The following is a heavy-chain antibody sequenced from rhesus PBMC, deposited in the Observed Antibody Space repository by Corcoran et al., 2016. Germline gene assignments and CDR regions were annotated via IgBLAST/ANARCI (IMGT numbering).Heavy chain of an antibody. D-gene: IGHD6-37*01. CDR3: AKVPGGGGWLVTVDS. J-gene: IGHJ4*01. V-gene: IGHV3S5*01. CDR1: GFPFRDYG. Sequence: EVHLAESGGGLVQPGGCLRLPCAASGFPFRDYGMIWVRQAPGKGLEWVSFISYGGDSTYYADSVKGRFSISRDNSKNTLSLQMNSLRAEDTAVYYCAKVPGGGGWLVTVDSWGQGVLVTVSS. CDR2: ISYGGDST.